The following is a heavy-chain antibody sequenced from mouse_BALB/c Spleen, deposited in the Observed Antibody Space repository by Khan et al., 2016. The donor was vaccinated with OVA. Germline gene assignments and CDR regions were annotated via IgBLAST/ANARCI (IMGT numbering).Heavy chain of an antibody. CDR3: ERGGVAYYRNDGGAMDY. CDR1: GYTFTNAG. J-gene: IGHJ4*01. V-gene: IGHV9-4*02. Sequence: QIQLVQSGPELKKPGETVRISCKASGYTFTNAGMQWVQKMPGKGLKWIGWINTHSGVPKYAEDFKGRFAFSLETSASTVYLQITNLKNEDTATYFWERGGVAYYRNDGGAMDYWGQGTSVTVSS. CDR2: INTHSGVP. D-gene: IGHD2-14*01.